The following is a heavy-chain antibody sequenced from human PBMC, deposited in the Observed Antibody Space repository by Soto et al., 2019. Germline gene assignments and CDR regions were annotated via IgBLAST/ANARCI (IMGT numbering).Heavy chain of an antibody. CDR2: IYSGGST. CDR1: GITVNTNY. V-gene: IGHV3-53*01. J-gene: IGHJ4*02. D-gene: IGHD1-1*01. Sequence: PGGSLRLSCAASGITVNTNYMSWVRQTPGKGLEWVSIIYSGGSTYYAGFVEGRFTISRDNSKNTVYLQMNSLGAEDTAVYYCARAHNWNDACFDYWGRGTLVSVS. CDR3: ARAHNWNDACFDY.